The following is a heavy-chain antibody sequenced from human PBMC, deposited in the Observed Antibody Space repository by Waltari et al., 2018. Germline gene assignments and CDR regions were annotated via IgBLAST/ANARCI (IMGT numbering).Heavy chain of an antibody. Sequence: PGKGLEWVSVIYSGGSTYYADSVKGRFTISRDNSKNTLYLQMNSLRAEDTAVYYCARDRGKVVGATVAFDIWGQGTMVTVSS. J-gene: IGHJ3*02. CDR3: ARDRGKVVGATVAFDI. D-gene: IGHD1-26*01. V-gene: IGHV3-66*01. CDR2: IYSGGST.